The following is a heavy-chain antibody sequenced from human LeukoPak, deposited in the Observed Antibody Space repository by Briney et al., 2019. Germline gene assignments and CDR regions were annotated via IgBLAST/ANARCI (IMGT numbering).Heavy chain of an antibody. CDR2: IYYSGST. CDR3: ARSFSRSPYVWGISFAFDI. V-gene: IGHV4-61*05. J-gene: IGHJ3*02. Sequence: SETLSLTCTVSGGSISSSSYYWGWIRQPPGKGLEWIGYIYYSGSTNYNPSLKSQVTISVDTSKNQFSLKLSSVTAADTAVYYCARSFSRSPYVWGISFAFDIWGQGTMVTVSS. CDR1: GGSISSSSYY. D-gene: IGHD3-16*01.